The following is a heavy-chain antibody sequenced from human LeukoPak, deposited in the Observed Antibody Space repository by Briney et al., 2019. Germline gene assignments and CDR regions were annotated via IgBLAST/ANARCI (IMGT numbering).Heavy chain of an antibody. D-gene: IGHD3-22*01. CDR1: GGSISSYY. J-gene: IGHJ6*02. V-gene: IGHV4-59*01. CDR3: ARCHDDSSGLDGMDV. CDR2: IYYSGST. Sequence: PSETLSLTCTVSGGSISSYYWSWIRQPPGKGLEWIGYIYYSGSTNYNPSLKSRVTISVDASKNQFSLKLSSVTAADTAVYYGARCHDDSSGLDGMDVWGQGTTVTVSS.